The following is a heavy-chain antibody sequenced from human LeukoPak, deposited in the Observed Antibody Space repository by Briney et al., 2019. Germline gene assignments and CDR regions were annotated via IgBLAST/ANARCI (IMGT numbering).Heavy chain of an antibody. D-gene: IGHD2-15*01. CDR3: ASFRYCSGGSCYSGKTYYYYGMDV. J-gene: IGHJ6*02. CDR1: GYTFTSYA. Sequence: ASVKVSCKASGYTFTSYAMHWVRQAPGQRLEWMGWINAGNGNTKYSQKFQGRVTITRDTSASTAYMELSSLRSEDTAVYYCASFRYCSGGSCYSGKTYYYYGMDVWGQGTTVTVSS. CDR2: INAGNGNT. V-gene: IGHV1-3*01.